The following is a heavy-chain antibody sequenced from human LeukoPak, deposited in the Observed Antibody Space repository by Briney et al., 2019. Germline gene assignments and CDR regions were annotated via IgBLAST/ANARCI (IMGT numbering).Heavy chain of an antibody. CDR1: GFSFSDFF. Sequence: PGGSLRLSCAASGFSFSDFFMTWIRQAPGRGLEWLSYINDSGSYTNYADSVQGRFISARDSATNSLYLYMNTLRAEDTAVYFCAKPISGSSSTFYYYGLDVWGQGTTVTVSS. V-gene: IGHV3-11*03. J-gene: IGHJ6*02. D-gene: IGHD6-6*01. CDR3: AKPISGSSSTFYYYGLDV. CDR2: INDSGSYT.